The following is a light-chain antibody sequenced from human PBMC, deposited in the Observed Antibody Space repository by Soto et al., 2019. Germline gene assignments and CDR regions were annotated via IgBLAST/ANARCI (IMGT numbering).Light chain of an antibody. V-gene: IGKV4-1*01. CDR1: QRVLSSSNNKNY. Sequence: DIVMTQSPDSLTVSLGERATINCKSSQRVLSSSNNKNYLAWHQQKPGQPPKVLIYWASTLESGVPDRFGGSGSGTDFTLTIRSLQAADVAVYYCQQYHSAPITFGQGTRLEIK. CDR2: WAS. J-gene: IGKJ5*01. CDR3: QQYHSAPIT.